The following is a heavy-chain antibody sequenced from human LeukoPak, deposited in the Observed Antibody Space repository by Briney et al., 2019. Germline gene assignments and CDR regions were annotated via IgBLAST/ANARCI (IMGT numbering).Heavy chain of an antibody. CDR3: ARDEGAPGAFDI. CDR1: GYTFTSYY. J-gene: IGHJ3*02. V-gene: IGHV1-46*01. D-gene: IGHD1-26*01. Sequence: ASVKVSCKASGYTFTSYYMHWVRQAPGQGLEWMGIINPSGGSTSYAQKLQGRVTMTTDTSTSTAYMELRSLRSDDTAVYYCARDEGAPGAFDIWGQGTMVTVSS. CDR2: INPSGGST.